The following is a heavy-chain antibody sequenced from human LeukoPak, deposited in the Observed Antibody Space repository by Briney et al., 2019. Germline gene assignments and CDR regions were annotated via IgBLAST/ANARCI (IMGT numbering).Heavy chain of an antibody. CDR1: GGSFSGYY. J-gene: IGHJ6*03. CDR2: INHSGST. D-gene: IGHD1-1*01. Sequence: SETLSLSCAVYGGSFSGYYWSWIRQPPGKGLVWIGEINHSGSTNYNPSLKSRVTISVDTSKNQFSLKLSSVTAADTAVYYCARVPRPQGYYYMDVWGKGTTVTVSS. CDR3: ARVPRPQGYYYMDV. V-gene: IGHV4-34*01.